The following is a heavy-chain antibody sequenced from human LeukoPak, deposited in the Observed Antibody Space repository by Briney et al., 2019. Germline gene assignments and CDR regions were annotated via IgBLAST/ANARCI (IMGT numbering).Heavy chain of an antibody. CDR1: GYTFTSYG. V-gene: IGHV1-69*13. D-gene: IGHD3-22*01. CDR3: ARGPRITMIVVDFYYYGMDV. J-gene: IGHJ6*02. Sequence: GASVKVSCKASGYTFTSYGISCVRQAPGQGLEWMGGIIPIFGTANYAQKFQGRVTITADESTSTAYMELSSLRSEDTAVYYCARGPRITMIVVDFYYYGMDVWGQGTTVTVSS. CDR2: IIPIFGTA.